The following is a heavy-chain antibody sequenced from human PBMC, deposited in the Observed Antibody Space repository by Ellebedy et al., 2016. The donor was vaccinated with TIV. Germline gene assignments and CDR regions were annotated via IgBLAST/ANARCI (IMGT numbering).Heavy chain of an antibody. CDR3: ARDREAAGSSDPVI. J-gene: IGHJ3*02. CDR2: MNPNSGNT. CDR1: GYTFTSYD. V-gene: IGHV1-8*01. D-gene: IGHD6-6*01. Sequence: ASVKVSCXASGYTFTSYDINWVRQATGQGLEWMGWMNPNSGNTGYAQKFQGRVTMTTDTSTSTAYMELRSLRSDDTAVYYCARDREAAGSSDPVIWGQGTMVTVSS.